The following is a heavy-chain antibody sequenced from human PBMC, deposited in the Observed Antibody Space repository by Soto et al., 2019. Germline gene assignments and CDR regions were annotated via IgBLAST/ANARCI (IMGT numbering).Heavy chain of an antibody. V-gene: IGHV1-46*01. CDR2: INPSGGST. CDR1: GYTFTSYY. Sequence: GASVKVSCKASGYTFTSYYMHWVRQAPGQGLEWMGIINPSGGSTSYAQKFQGRVTMTRDTSTSTVYMELSSLRSEDTAVYYCAREGLRDIVVVVAATGYYFDYWGQGTLVTVSS. J-gene: IGHJ4*02. D-gene: IGHD2-15*01. CDR3: AREGLRDIVVVVAATGYYFDY.